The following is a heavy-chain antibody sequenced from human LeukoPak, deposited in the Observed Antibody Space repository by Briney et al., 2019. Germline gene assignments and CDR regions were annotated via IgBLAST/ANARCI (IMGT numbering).Heavy chain of an antibody. CDR3: ARGQSSGWAS. J-gene: IGHJ5*02. D-gene: IGHD6-19*01. Sequence: ASVTVSFTASGGTLSSYAISWVRQAPGQGLEWMGWMNPNSGNTGYAQKFQGRVTITRNTSISTAYMELSSLRSEDTAVYYCARGQSSGWASWGQGTLVTASS. CDR1: GGTLSSYA. V-gene: IGHV1-8*03. CDR2: MNPNSGNT.